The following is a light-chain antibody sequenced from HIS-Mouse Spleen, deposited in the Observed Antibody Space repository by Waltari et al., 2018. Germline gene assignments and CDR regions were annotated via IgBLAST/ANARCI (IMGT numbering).Light chain of an antibody. V-gene: IGLV3-25*03. Sequence: SYELTQPPSVSVSPGQTARITCSGDALPKHYAYWYQQKPGQAPVLVIYKDSERPSGIPEGFSGSSSGTTVTLTISGVQAEDEADYYCQSADSSGTYSVVFGGGTKLTVL. CDR2: KDS. J-gene: IGLJ2*01. CDR1: ALPKHY. CDR3: QSADSSGTYSVV.